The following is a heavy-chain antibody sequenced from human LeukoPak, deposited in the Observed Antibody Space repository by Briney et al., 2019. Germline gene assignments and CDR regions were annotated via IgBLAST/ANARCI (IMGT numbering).Heavy chain of an antibody. D-gene: IGHD2-15*01. V-gene: IGHV4-34*01. CDR1: GGSFSGYY. Sequence: SETLSLTCAVYGGSFSGYYWSWIRLPPGKGLEWIGEINHSGSTNYNPSLKSRVTMSVDTSKNQFSLKLSSVTAADTAVYYCARDQGYVFQHWGQGTLVTVSS. J-gene: IGHJ1*01. CDR2: INHSGST. CDR3: ARDQGYVFQH.